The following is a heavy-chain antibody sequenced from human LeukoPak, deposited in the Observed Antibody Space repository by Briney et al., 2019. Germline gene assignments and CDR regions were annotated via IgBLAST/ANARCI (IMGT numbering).Heavy chain of an antibody. J-gene: IGHJ4*02. Sequence: SETLSLTCSVSGGSLNNNNYYWGWIRQLPGKGLEWIGSINYSGNTYYNSSLKSRVAISVDTSKNQFSLKLSSVTAADTAVYYCARGVRFGEFWGQGTLVTVSS. D-gene: IGHD3-10*01. V-gene: IGHV4-39*07. CDR1: GGSLNNNNYY. CDR3: ARGVRFGEF. CDR2: INYSGNT.